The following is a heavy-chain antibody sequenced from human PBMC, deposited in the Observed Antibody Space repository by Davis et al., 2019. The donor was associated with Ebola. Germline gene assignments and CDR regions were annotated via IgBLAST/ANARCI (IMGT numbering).Heavy chain of an antibody. CDR1: GFIFTRYA. J-gene: IGHJ4*02. D-gene: IGHD3-22*01. CDR3: VRGGYYYDDSGYHHIDS. CDR2: IGAGGYST. V-gene: IGHV3-23*01. Sequence: PGGSLRLSCAASGFIFTRYARSWVRQAPGKGLEWVSVIGAGGYSTYYADSVRGRFTISRDNPKNTLYLQINSLRGDDTAVYYCVRGGYYYDDSGYHHIDSWGQGTLVTVSS.